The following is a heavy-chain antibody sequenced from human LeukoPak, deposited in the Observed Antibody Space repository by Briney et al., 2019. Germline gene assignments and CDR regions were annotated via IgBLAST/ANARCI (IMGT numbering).Heavy chain of an antibody. CDR2: IYPDDSDT. J-gene: IGHJ4*02. D-gene: IGHD2-2*02. Sequence: GASLQISCQGSGSRFTSYWIGWVRQVPGKGLEWMGLIYPDDSDTRYSPSFQGQVTISADKSISTAYLQWSSLKASDTAMYYCAIGGDSTTSCYRCFDYWGQGTLVTVSS. V-gene: IGHV5-51*01. CDR1: GSRFTSYW. CDR3: AIGGDSTTSCYRCFDY.